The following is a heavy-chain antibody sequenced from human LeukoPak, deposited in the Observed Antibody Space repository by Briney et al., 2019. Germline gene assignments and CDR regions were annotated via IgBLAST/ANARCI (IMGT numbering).Heavy chain of an antibody. CDR1: GFTFSSYA. Sequence: GSLRLSCAASGFTFSSYAMSWIRQPAGKGLEWIGRIYTSGSTNYNPSLKSRVTMSVDTSKNQFSLKLSSMTAADTAVYYCARGPTVTNDAFDIWGQGTMVTVSS. V-gene: IGHV4-4*07. J-gene: IGHJ3*02. CDR3: ARGPTVTNDAFDI. CDR2: IYTSGST. D-gene: IGHD4-17*01.